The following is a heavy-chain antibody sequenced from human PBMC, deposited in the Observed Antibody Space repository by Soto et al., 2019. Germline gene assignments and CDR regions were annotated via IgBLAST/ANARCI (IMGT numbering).Heavy chain of an antibody. CDR3: ARDRLVVVPATEHNWFDP. J-gene: IGHJ5*02. CDR1: GFTFSSYA. CDR2: ISYDGSNK. D-gene: IGHD2-15*01. Sequence: QVQLVESGGGVVQPGRSLRLSCAASGFTFSSYAMHWVRQAPGKGLEWVAVISYDGSNKYYADSVKGRFTISRDNSKNTLYLQMNSLRAEDTAVYYCARDRLVVVPATEHNWFDPWGQGTLVTVSS. V-gene: IGHV3-30-3*01.